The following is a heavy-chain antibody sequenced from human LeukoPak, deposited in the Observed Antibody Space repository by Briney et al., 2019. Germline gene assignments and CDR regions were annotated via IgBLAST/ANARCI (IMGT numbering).Heavy chain of an antibody. CDR1: GFTFSSNA. Sequence: GGSLRLSCAASGFTFSSNAMSWVRQAPGKGLEWVSGISGSAGTTYYADSVKGRFTISRDNSKNTVFLQMNSLRAGDTAVYYCAKVTLSIVVVTAPAFDIWGQGTMVTVSS. D-gene: IGHD2-21*02. V-gene: IGHV3-23*01. J-gene: IGHJ3*02. CDR3: AKVTLSIVVVTAPAFDI. CDR2: ISGSAGTT.